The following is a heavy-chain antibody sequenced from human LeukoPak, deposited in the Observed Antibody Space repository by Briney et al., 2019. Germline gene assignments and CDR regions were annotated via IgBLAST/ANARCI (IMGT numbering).Heavy chain of an antibody. Sequence: SETLSLTCTVSGGSISSSSYYWGWIRQPPGKGLEWIGSIYYSGSTYYNPSLKSRVTMSVDTSKNQFSLKLSSVTAADTAVYYCASGRGAAEFDYWGQGTLVTVSS. CDR1: GGSISSSSYY. V-gene: IGHV4-39*07. J-gene: IGHJ4*02. CDR2: IYYSGST. D-gene: IGHD2-15*01. CDR3: ASGRGAAEFDY.